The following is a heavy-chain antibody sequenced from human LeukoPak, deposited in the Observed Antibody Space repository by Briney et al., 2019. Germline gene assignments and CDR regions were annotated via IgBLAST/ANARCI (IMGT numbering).Heavy chain of an antibody. CDR1: GFTFSSYE. CDR3: ARVVIAAADY. Sequence: PGGSLRLSCAASGFTFSSYEMNWVRQAPGKGLEWVSYISSSGSTIYYADSVKGQFTISRDNAKNSLYLQMNSLRAEDTAVYYCARVVIAAADYWGQGTLVTVSS. V-gene: IGHV3-48*03. D-gene: IGHD6-13*01. CDR2: ISSSGSTI. J-gene: IGHJ4*02.